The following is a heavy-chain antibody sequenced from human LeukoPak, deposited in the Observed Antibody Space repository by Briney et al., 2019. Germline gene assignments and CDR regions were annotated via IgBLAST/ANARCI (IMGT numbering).Heavy chain of an antibody. V-gene: IGHV3-64*01. CDR1: GFTFSSYA. J-gene: IGHJ4*02. Sequence: PGGSLRLPCAVSGFTFSSYAMHWVRQAPGKGLEYFSAISSNGGSTYYANYVQNSFTISRENSRNPLYLQMGRLRAEDMAVYYCARVSIFGYFDYWGQGTLVTVSS. CDR3: ARVSIFGYFDY. CDR2: ISSNGGST. D-gene: IGHD3-3*01.